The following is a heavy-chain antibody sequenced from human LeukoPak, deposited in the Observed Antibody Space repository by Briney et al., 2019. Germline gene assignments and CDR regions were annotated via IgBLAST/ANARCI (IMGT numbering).Heavy chain of an antibody. CDR1: GGSISSGDYY. CDR2: IYYSGST. Sequence: SETLSLTCTVSGGSISSGDYYWSWIRQPPGKGLEWIGYIYYSGSTYYNPSLKSRVTISVDTSKNQFSLKLSSVTAADTAVYYCARSGGGIVVHPFDYWGQGTLVTVSS. J-gene: IGHJ4*02. V-gene: IGHV4-30-4*01. CDR3: ARSGGGIVVHPFDY. D-gene: IGHD2-15*01.